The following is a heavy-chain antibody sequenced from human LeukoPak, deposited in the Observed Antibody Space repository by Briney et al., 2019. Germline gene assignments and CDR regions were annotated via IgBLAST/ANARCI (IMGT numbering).Heavy chain of an antibody. D-gene: IGHD6-25*01. CDR1: GFTFSSYG. CDR2: ISYDGSNK. J-gene: IGHJ4*02. CDR3: AKDLGGYHDY. Sequence: GGSLRLSCAASGFTFSSYGMHWVRKAPGRGLEWVAVISYDGSNKYYADSVKGRFTISRDNSKNTLYLQMNSLRAEDTAVYYCAKDLGGYHDYWGQGTLVTVSS. V-gene: IGHV3-30*18.